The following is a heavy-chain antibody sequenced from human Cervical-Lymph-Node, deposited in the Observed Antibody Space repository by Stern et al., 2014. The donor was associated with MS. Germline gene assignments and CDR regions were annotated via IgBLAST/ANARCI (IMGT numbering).Heavy chain of an antibody. CDR1: GGSISSSNW. D-gene: IGHD4-17*01. Sequence: VQLVQSGPGLVKPSGTLSLTCAVSGGSISSSNWGSWVRQPPGKGLEGIGEIYHSGSTNYKPSLKSRVTISVDKSKNQCSLKLSSVTAADTAVYYCARTRMTTVTTETKPLFPYYYYGMDVWGQGTTVTVSS. V-gene: IGHV4-4*02. J-gene: IGHJ6*02. CDR2: IYHSGST. CDR3: ARTRMTTVTTETKPLFPYYYYGMDV.